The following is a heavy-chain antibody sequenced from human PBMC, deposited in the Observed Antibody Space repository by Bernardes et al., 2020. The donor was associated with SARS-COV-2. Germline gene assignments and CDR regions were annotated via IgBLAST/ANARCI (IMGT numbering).Heavy chain of an antibody. CDR2: FYYSGIT. Sequence: SETLSLTCALSGGTIASYYWSWLRQSPEKGLEWIGSFYYSGITKYNPSLKSRVTNSADTSLRKLFLNVTSVTTADTAVYYCARHGGCSARCFESPWFYMDVWGRGTTVTISS. V-gene: IGHV4-59*08. J-gene: IGHJ6*04. CDR1: GGTIASYY. CDR3: ARHGGCSARCFESPWFYMDV. D-gene: IGHD2-2*01.